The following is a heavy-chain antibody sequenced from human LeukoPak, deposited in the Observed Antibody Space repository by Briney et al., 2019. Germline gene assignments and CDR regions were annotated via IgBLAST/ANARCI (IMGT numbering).Heavy chain of an antibody. D-gene: IGHD4-23*01. CDR3: TTAYGGTLGY. Sequence: GGSLRLSCAASGFTFSNAWMSWVRQAPGKGLEWVGRIKNKTDGGTTDYAAPVKGRFTISRDDSKSTLYLQMNSLKTEDTAVYYCTTAYGGTLGYWGQGTLVTVSS. J-gene: IGHJ4*02. CDR1: GFTFSNAW. CDR2: IKNKTDGGTT. V-gene: IGHV3-15*01.